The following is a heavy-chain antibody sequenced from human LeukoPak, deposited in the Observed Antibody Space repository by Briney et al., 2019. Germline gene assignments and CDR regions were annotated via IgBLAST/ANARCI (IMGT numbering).Heavy chain of an antibody. D-gene: IGHD6-13*01. CDR1: GYTFTSYG. V-gene: IGHV1-18*01. Sequence: ASVKVSCKASGYTFTSYGISWVRQAPGRGLEWMGWISAYNGNTNYAQKLQGRVTMTTDTSTSTAYMELRSLRSDDTAVYYCARGREYSSSWYRGLWFDPWGQGTLVTVSS. CDR3: ARGREYSSSWYRGLWFDP. J-gene: IGHJ5*02. CDR2: ISAYNGNT.